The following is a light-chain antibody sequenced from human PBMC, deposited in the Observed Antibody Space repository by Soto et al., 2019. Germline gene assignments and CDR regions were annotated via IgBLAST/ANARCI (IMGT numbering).Light chain of an antibody. V-gene: IGKV1-33*01. J-gene: IGKJ5*01. CDR1: HSINNW. CDR2: DAS. CDR3: QQYENLPT. Sequence: DIQMTQSPSTLSASVGDRVTITCLASHSINNWLAWYQQKPGKAPKLLIYDASNLEAGVPSRFRGSGSGTDFTFTISRLQPEDIATYYCQQYENLPTFGQGTRLEIK.